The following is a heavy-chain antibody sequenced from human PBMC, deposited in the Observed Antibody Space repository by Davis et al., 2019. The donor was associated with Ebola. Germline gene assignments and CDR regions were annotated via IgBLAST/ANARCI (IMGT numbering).Heavy chain of an antibody. J-gene: IGHJ4*02. CDR2: IKQDGSEK. V-gene: IGHV3-7*01. CDR1: GFTFITYW. CDR3: AKDVPGDIVVVIAATDY. D-gene: IGHD2-15*01. Sequence: PGGSLRLSCGASGFTFITYWMSWVRQAPGKGLEWVANIKQDGSEKYYVDSVKGRFPISRDNAKNSLYLQMNRLRAEDTAVYYCAKDVPGDIVVVIAATDYWGQGTLVTVSS.